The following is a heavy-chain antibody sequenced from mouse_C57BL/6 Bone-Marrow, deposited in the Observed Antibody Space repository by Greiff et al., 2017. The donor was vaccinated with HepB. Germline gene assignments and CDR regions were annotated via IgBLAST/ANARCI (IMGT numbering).Heavy chain of an antibody. CDR2: ISSGGSYT. Sequence: EVQVVESGGDLVKPGGSLKLSCAASGFTFSSYGMSWVRQTPDKGLEWVATISSGGSYTYYPDSVKGRFTISRDNAKNTLYLQMSSLKSEDTAMYYCARRLITTVAHFDYWGQGTTLTVSS. V-gene: IGHV5-6*01. CDR1: GFTFSSYG. CDR3: ARRLITTVAHFDY. D-gene: IGHD1-1*01. J-gene: IGHJ2*01.